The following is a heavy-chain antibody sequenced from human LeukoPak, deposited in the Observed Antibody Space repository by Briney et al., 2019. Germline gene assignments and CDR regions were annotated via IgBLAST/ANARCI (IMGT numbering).Heavy chain of an antibody. CDR2: INPNSGGT. J-gene: IGHJ4*02. Sequence: ASVKVSCKASGYXFTGNYMHWVRQTPGQGLEWMGWINPNSGGTNYAQKFQGRVTMTRDTSISTAYMELSRLRSDDTAVYYCARQSSGGYGLGYWGQGTLVTVSS. D-gene: IGHD5-12*01. CDR3: ARQSSGGYGLGY. V-gene: IGHV1-2*02. CDR1: GYXFTGNY.